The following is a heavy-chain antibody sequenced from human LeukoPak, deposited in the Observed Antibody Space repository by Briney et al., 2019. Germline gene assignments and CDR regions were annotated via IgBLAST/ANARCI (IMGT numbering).Heavy chain of an antibody. Sequence: ASAEVSCKASGCTFTSYGISWVRQAPGQGFQWMGGISAYNGNTNYAQKFQGRVTMTTDTSTSTAYMELRSLRSDDTAVYYCARGSGYYTAFDYWGQGTLVTVSS. D-gene: IGHD3-3*01. CDR1: GCTFTSYG. CDR3: ARGSGYYTAFDY. CDR2: ISAYNGNT. V-gene: IGHV1-18*01. J-gene: IGHJ4*02.